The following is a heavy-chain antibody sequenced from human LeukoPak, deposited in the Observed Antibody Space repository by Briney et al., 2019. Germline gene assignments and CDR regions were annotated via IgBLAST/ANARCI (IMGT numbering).Heavy chain of an antibody. CDR2: IKQDGSEK. J-gene: IGHJ4*02. D-gene: IGHD1-26*01. CDR1: GFMLSSYW. Sequence: GGSLRLSCAASGFMLSSYWMSWVRQAPGKGLEWVANIKQDGSEKYYVDSVKGRFTISRDNAKNPLFLQMNRLRAEDTAVYYCAREGSQSASGTYPGNDWGQGTLVTVSS. V-gene: IGHV3-7*01. CDR3: AREGSQSASGTYPGND.